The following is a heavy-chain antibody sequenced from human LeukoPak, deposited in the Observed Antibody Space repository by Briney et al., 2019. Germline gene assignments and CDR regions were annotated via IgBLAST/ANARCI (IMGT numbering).Heavy chain of an antibody. CDR1: GGSISSYY. Sequence: SETLSLTCTVSGGSISSYYWSWIRQPAGKGLEWIGRIYTSGSTNYNPFLKSRVTMSVDTSKNQFSLKLSSVTAADTAVYYCARVDDSQGIAAAGTFFFDYWGQGTLVTVSS. CDR2: IYTSGST. V-gene: IGHV4-4*07. J-gene: IGHJ4*02. CDR3: ARVDDSQGIAAAGTFFFDY. D-gene: IGHD6-13*01.